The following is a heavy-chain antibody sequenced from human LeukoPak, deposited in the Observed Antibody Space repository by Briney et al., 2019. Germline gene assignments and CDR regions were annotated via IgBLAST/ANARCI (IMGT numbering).Heavy chain of an antibody. J-gene: IGHJ4*02. V-gene: IGHV3-48*03. D-gene: IGHD2-21*02. Sequence: PGGSLRLSCAASGFTFSSYEMNWVRQAPGKGLEWVSYISSSGSTIYYADSVKGRFTISRDNAKNSLYLQMNSLRAEDTAVYYCALSTCGGDCYSYGASGYWGQRTLVTVSS. CDR3: ALSTCGGDCYSYGASGY. CDR1: GFTFSSYE. CDR2: ISSSGSTI.